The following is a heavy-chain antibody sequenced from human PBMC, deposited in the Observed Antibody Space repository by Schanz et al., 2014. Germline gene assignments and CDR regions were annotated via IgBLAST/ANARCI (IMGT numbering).Heavy chain of an antibody. CDR2: ISGSGAST. CDR1: GFTVSSNY. V-gene: IGHV3-23*04. CDR3: AKDQGSYGSGSYSYFDY. D-gene: IGHD3-10*01. J-gene: IGHJ4*02. Sequence: EVQLVESGGGLIQPGGSLRLSCVASGFTVSSNYMSWVRQTPGKGLEWVSAISGSGASTYYADSVKGRFTISRDNSKNTLYLQMNSLRAEDTAVYYCAKDQGSYGSGSYSYFDYWGQGTLATVSS.